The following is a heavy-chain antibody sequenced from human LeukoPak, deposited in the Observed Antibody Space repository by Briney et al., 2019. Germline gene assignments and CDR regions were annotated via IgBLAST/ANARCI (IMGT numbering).Heavy chain of an antibody. CDR1: GGSISNYY. CDR2: VYYSGSP. J-gene: IGHJ4*02. CDR3: ARDQYSGRFDY. D-gene: IGHD1-26*01. Sequence: SETLSLTCTVSGGSISNYYRSWIRHPPGKGLECVGYVYYSGSPDYNPSLKSRVTLSIDTSKNQFSLKLTSVPAADTAVYYCARDQYSGRFDYWGQGTLVTVSS. V-gene: IGHV4-59*01.